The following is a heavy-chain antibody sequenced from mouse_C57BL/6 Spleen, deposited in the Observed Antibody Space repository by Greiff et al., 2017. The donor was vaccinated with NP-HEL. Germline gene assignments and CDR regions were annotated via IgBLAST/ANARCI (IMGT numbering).Heavy chain of an antibody. D-gene: IGHD2-5*01. CDR1: GYTFTSYW. CDR3: ARSGKYSNVFDY. Sequence: QVQLQQPGAELVKPRASVKLSCKASGYTFTSYWMPWVKQRPGQGLEWIGMIHPNSGSTNYNEKFKSKATLTVDKSSSTAYMQLSSLTSEDSAVYYCARSGKYSNVFDYWGQGTTLTVSS. J-gene: IGHJ2*01. CDR2: IHPNSGST. V-gene: IGHV1-64*01.